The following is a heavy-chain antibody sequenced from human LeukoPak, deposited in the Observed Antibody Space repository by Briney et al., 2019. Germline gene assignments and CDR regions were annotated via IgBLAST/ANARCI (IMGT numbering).Heavy chain of an antibody. CDR3: ASEDLAVAGNFLY. CDR2: IHYSGTA. CDR1: DGSITNYD. Sequence: PSETLSLTCTVSDGSITNYDWSWVRQPPGKGPEFIGYIHYSGTANYNPSLRSRVTISVDTSEKQFSLELRSVTAADTAVYYCASEDLAVAGNFLYWGQGSLVTVSS. J-gene: IGHJ4*02. D-gene: IGHD6-19*01. V-gene: IGHV4-59*12.